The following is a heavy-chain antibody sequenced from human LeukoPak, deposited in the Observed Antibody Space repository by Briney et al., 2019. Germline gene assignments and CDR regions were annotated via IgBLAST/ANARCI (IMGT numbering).Heavy chain of an antibody. V-gene: IGHV3-23*01. D-gene: IGHD4-17*01. CDR2: TSNSGGTT. J-gene: IGHJ4*02. CDR3: AKGGLAGDPIDY. CDR1: GFTFSNYA. Sequence: GGSLRLSCAASGFTFSNYAMTWVRQAPGKGLEWVSVTSNSGGTTYYADSVKGRFTISRDNVYSMLYLQKKSLRADDTAVYYCAKGGLAGDPIDYWGQGTLVTVSS.